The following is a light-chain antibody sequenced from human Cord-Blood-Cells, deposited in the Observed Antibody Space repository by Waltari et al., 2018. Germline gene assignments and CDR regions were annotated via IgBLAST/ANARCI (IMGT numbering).Light chain of an antibody. V-gene: IGKV3-15*01. J-gene: IGKJ2*01. CDR3: QQYNNWPPHT. CDR1: QSVSSN. Sequence: EIVMTQSPATLSVSPGERATLSCRASQSVSSNLAWYQQKPGQAPRPLIYGASTRATGIPARFSGSGSGTEFTLTISSLQSEDFAVYYCQQYNNWPPHTFGQRTKLEIK. CDR2: GAS.